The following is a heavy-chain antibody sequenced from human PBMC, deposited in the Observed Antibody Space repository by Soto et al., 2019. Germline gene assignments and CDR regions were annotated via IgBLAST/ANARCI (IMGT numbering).Heavy chain of an antibody. D-gene: IGHD2-15*01. CDR1: GGSFSGYF. Sequence: SETLSLTCAVYGGSFSGYFWSWIRQSPGKGLEWIGEVNHIGSTNSNPSLKSRVAVSVDTSKNQISLKLRSVTAADTAVYYCARGISLIVEVQRDAPDKYYFDSWGQGTLVTVSS. V-gene: IGHV4-34*01. CDR3: ARGISLIVEVQRDAPDKYYFDS. CDR2: VNHIGST. J-gene: IGHJ4*02.